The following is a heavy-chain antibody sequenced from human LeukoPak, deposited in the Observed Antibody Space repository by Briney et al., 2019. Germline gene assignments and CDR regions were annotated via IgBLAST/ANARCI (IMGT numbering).Heavy chain of an antibody. Sequence: ETLSLTCTVSGGSTNSYYWSWIRQSPGKGVEWIGYVAYGGSTNYNPSHKSRVTISLGTSKNQFSLKLSSVTAADTAVYYCARTVSGYYFNAWGPGTMVTVSS. J-gene: IGHJ5*02. CDR2: VAYGGST. CDR1: GGSTNSYY. V-gene: IGHV4-59*01. D-gene: IGHD5-12*01. CDR3: ARTVSGYYFNA.